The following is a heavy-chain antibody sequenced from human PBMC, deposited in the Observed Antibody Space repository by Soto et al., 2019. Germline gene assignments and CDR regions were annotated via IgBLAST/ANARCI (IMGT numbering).Heavy chain of an antibody. CDR2: ISYDGSNK. CDR3: AKDTAMVVDY. V-gene: IGHV3-30*18. J-gene: IGHJ4*02. CDR1: GFTFSSYG. Sequence: GGSLRLSCAASGFTFSSYGMHWVRQAPGKGLEWVAVISYDGSNKYYADSVKGRFTISRDNSKNTLYLQMNSLRAEDTAVYYCAKDTAMVVDYWGQGTLVTVSS. D-gene: IGHD5-18*01.